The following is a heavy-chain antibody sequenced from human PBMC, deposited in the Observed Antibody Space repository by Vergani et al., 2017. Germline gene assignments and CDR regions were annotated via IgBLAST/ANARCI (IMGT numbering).Heavy chain of an antibody. CDR1: GFTFSSYG. CDR2: ISYDGSNK. J-gene: IGHJ4*02. CDR3: ARDGEIAAAGLNY. V-gene: IGHV3-30*03. D-gene: IGHD6-13*01. Sequence: VQLLESGGGLVQPGGSLRLSCAASGFTFSSYGMHWVRQAPGKGLEWVAVISYDGSNKYYADSVKGRFTISRDNSKNTLYLQMNSLRAEDTAVYYCARDGEIAAAGLNYWGQGTLVTVSS.